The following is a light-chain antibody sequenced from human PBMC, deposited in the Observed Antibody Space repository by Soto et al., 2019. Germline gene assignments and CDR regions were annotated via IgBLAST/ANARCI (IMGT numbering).Light chain of an antibody. Sequence: EVVLTQSPGTLALSRGERATLSCRASQSISSNLAWYQQKPGQPPRLLIYGASTRATGIPARFSGSGSGTEFTLTISSLQSVDFAVYSCQQYNNWPWTFGQGTKVDIK. CDR3: QQYNNWPWT. CDR1: QSISSN. V-gene: IGKV3-15*01. CDR2: GAS. J-gene: IGKJ1*01.